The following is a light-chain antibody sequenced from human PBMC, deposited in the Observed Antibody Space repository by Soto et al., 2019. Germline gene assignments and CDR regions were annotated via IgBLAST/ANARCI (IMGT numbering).Light chain of an antibody. CDR1: GSDVGSYDS. Sequence: QSALIQPPSVSGSPGQSVTISCTGTGSDVGSYDSVSWYQQHPGTVPKPMIYNVNTRPSGVPDRFSGSKSGNTASMTISGLQAEDEPDYSCCSYTTSATYVFGTGTKVTVL. CDR3: CSYTTSATYV. J-gene: IGLJ1*01. CDR2: NVN. V-gene: IGLV2-18*02.